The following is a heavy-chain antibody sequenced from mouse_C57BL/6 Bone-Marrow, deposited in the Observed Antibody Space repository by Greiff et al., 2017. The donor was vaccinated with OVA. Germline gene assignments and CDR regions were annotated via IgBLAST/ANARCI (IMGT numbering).Heavy chain of an antibody. CDR3: ARSHYDGYYSWFAY. D-gene: IGHD2-3*01. CDR2: IDPSDSYT. CDR1: GYTFTSYW. Sequence: QVQLQQPGAELVKPGASVKLSCKASGYTFTSYWMQWVKQRPGQGLEWIGEIDPSDSYTNYNQKFKGKATLTVDTSSSTAYMQLRSLTSEDSAVYYCARSHYDGYYSWFAYWGQGTLVTVSA. J-gene: IGHJ3*01. V-gene: IGHV1-50*01.